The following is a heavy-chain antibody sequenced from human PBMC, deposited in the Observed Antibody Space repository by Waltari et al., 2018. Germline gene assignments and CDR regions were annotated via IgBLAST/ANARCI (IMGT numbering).Heavy chain of an antibody. CDR1: GVSITSNRHY. J-gene: IGHJ3*01. CDR3: ATYIGASVGTAAFDV. D-gene: IGHD5-12*01. V-gene: IGHV4-39*01. CDR2: VSYSGAT. Sequence: QLQLQESGPRLVKPSETLSLTCTVSGVSITSNRHYWAWIRQSPGQGLEWIGTVSYSGATYISPSLKIRVSVSRDTSKNQLSLILGSVTAADMAVYYCATYIGASVGTAAFDVWGQGTMVTVSS.